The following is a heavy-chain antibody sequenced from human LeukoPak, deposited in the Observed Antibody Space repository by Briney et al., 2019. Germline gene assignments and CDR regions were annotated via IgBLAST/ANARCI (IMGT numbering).Heavy chain of an antibody. V-gene: IGHV1-46*01. J-gene: IGHJ4*02. CDR1: GYTFTSYY. CDR2: INPSGGST. CDR3: ASPGESVVVVAASLDY. Sequence: GASVKFSCKASGYTFTSYYMHWVRQATGQGLAWMGIINPSGGSTSYAQKFQGRVTMTRDTSTSTVYMELSSLRSEDTAVYYCASPGESVVVVAASLDYWGQGTLATVSS. D-gene: IGHD2-15*01.